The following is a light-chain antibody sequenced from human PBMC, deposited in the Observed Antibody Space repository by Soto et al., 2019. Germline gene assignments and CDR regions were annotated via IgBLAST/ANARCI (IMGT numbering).Light chain of an antibody. V-gene: IGKV1-5*01. CDR1: QNIRGW. CDR2: EAS. Sequence: DIQMTQSPSTLSAFVGDRVTITCRASQNIRGWLAWYQQRPGKAPDLLIFEASRLEGGVPSRFSGSGSGTEFTLTIDSLQPDDFATYYCQQYDSYSPTFGQVTRVEFK. J-gene: IGKJ1*01. CDR3: QQYDSYSPT.